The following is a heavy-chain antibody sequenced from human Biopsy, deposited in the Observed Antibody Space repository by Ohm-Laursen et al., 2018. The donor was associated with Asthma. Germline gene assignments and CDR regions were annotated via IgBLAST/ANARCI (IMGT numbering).Heavy chain of an antibody. CDR3: SRGDSSNWSHFYFDY. CDR1: GFAVSRDY. Sequence: SLRLSCSASGFAVSRDYMFWVRQAPGKGLEWVSVIYSGGTSHTADSVRGRFTISRDYYKNTLYLQMHSLRAEDTAVYYCSRGDSSNWSHFYFDYWGQGTLVPVSS. CDR2: IYSGGTS. D-gene: IGHD3-22*01. J-gene: IGHJ4*02. V-gene: IGHV3-53*01.